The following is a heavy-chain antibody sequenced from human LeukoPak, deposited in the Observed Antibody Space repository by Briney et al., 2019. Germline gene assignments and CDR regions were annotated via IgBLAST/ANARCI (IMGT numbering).Heavy chain of an antibody. CDR1: GGSINSGDYY. CDR2: IYYSGCT. V-gene: IGHV4-31*03. J-gene: IGHJ4*02. Sequence: PSETLSLTCTVSGGSINSGDYYWSWIRQHPGKGLEWIGHIYYSGCTFYNPYLKSRLTISVDNSKNQFSLKLSSVTAADTAVYYCARGYCNGATCYGFDYWGQGTLVTVSS. CDR3: ARGYCNGATCYGFDY. D-gene: IGHD2-15*01.